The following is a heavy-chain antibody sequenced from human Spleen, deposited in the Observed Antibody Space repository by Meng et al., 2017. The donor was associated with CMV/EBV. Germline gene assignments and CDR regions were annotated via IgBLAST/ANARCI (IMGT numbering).Heavy chain of an antibody. D-gene: IGHD2-15*01. J-gene: IGHJ6*02. Sequence: ASVKVSCKASGYTFTGYYMHWVRQAPGQGLEWMGWINPNSGGTNYAQKFQGRVTMTRDTSISTAYMELSRLRSDDTAVYYCARDGNYCSGGSCYWSLRMYYGMDVWGQGTTVTVSS. CDR2: INPNSGGT. V-gene: IGHV1-2*02. CDR1: GYTFTGYY. CDR3: ARDGNYCSGGSCYWSLRMYYGMDV.